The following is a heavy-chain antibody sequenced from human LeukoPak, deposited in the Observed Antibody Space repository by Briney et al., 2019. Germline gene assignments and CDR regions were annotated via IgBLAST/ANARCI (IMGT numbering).Heavy chain of an antibody. D-gene: IGHD6-13*01. V-gene: IGHV3-66*01. Sequence: ETLSLTCAVYGGSFSGYYWSWVRQAPGKGLEWVSVIYSGGSTYYADSVKGRFTISRDNPKNTLYLQMNSLRAEDTAVYYCARGFGYSNNYYFDYWGQGALVTVSS. J-gene: IGHJ4*02. CDR1: GGSFSGYY. CDR3: ARGFGYSNNYYFDY. CDR2: IYSGGST.